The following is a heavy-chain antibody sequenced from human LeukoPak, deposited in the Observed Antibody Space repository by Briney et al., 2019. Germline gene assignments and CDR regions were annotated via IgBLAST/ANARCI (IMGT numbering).Heavy chain of an antibody. CDR3: VRDHDYAFDY. J-gene: IGHJ4*02. D-gene: IGHD4-17*01. Sequence: GGSLRLSCAVSGFPFGDYPMNWVRQALGKGLEWISHMRGDDFTVYYADSVKGRFSISRDNAKNFLFLQMNSLRGDDTAVYYCVRDHDYAFDYWGQGTPVAVSS. CDR2: MRGDDFTV. CDR1: GFPFGDYP. V-gene: IGHV3-48*01.